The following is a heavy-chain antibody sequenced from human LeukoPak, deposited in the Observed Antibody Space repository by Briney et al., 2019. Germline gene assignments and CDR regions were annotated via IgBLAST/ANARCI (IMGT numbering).Heavy chain of an antibody. CDR3: ARDAIPYYYYYYMDV. CDR1: GFTFSSYW. J-gene: IGHJ6*03. D-gene: IGHD2-2*02. V-gene: IGHV3-7*01. CDR2: IKQDGSEK. Sequence: PGGSLRLSCAASGFTFSSYWMSWVRQAPGKGLEWVANIKQDGSEKYYVDSVKGRFTISRDNAKNSLYLQMNSLRAEDTAVYYCARDAIPYYYYYYMDVWGKGTTVTVSS.